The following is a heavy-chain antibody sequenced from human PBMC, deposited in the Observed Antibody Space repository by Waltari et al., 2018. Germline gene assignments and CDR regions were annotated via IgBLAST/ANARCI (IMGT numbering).Heavy chain of an antibody. CDR2: ISGGGGST. V-gene: IGHV3-23*04. CDR3: AGTYDVWSGYLGFDAFDI. D-gene: IGHD3-3*01. CDR1: GFTFSSYA. Sequence: EVQLVESGGGLVQPGGSLRLSCAASGFTFSSYAMSWVRQAPGKGLEWVSAISGGGGSTYYADAVKGRFTISRDNSKNTLYLQMNSLRAEDTAVYYCAGTYDVWSGYLGFDAFDIWGQGTMVTVSS. J-gene: IGHJ3*02.